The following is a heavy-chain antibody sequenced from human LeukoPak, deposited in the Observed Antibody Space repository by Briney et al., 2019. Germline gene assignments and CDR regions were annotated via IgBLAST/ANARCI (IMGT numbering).Heavy chain of an antibody. D-gene: IGHD3-22*01. Sequence: GGSLRLSCAASGFTFDDYAMHWVRQAPGKGPEWVSGISWNSGSIGYADSVRGRFTISRDNAKNSLYLQMNSLRAEDTALYYCAREFYYDSSGGFDYWGQGTLVTVSS. CDR3: AREFYYDSSGGFDY. CDR2: ISWNSGSI. V-gene: IGHV3-9*01. CDR1: GFTFDDYA. J-gene: IGHJ4*02.